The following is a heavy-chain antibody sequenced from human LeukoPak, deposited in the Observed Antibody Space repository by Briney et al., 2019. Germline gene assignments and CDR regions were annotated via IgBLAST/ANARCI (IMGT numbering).Heavy chain of an antibody. Sequence: SETLSLTCGVSGGSITSTNYWTWVRQSPGKGLEWIGEVNLQGSTNYNPSLMGRVAISVDMSENHISLQSTSVTAADTAVYYCAREGGPYRPLDYSGQGTLVTVSS. J-gene: IGHJ4*02. CDR1: GGSITSTNY. CDR3: AREGGPYRPLDY. V-gene: IGHV4-4*02. CDR2: VNLQGST.